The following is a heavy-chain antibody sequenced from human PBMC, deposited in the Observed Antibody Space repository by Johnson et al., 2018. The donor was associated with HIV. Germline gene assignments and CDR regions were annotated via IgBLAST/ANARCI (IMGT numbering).Heavy chain of an antibody. V-gene: IGHV3-7*05. Sequence: VQLVESGGGLVQPGGSLRLSCAASGFTFSSYWMSWVRQAPGKGLEWVANIKQDGSETYYVDSVKGRFTISRDNAKNSLYLQMNSLRAEDTAVYYCARLIVGAPGAFDIWGQGTMVTVSS. CDR3: ARLIVGAPGAFDI. CDR2: IKQDGSET. CDR1: GFTFSSYW. D-gene: IGHD1-26*01. J-gene: IGHJ3*02.